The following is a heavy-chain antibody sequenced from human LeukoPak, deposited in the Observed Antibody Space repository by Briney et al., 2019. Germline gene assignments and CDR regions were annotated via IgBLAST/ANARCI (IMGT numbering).Heavy chain of an antibody. D-gene: IGHD3-10*01. V-gene: IGHV3-15*01. CDR2: IKSKGDAETT. CDR3: ATDLGLTMIRGVIVH. Sequence: PGGSLRLSCAASGFNFNNAWMTWVRQAPGKGPEWVGRIKSKGDAETTDYGASVKGRFTMARDDSKATVYLQMNLLQAEDTAMYYCATDLGLTMIRGVIVHWGQGALVIVTS. J-gene: IGHJ4*02. CDR1: GFNFNNAW.